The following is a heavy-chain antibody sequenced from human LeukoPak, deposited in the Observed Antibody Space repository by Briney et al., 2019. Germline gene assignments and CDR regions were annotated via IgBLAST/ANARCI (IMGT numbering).Heavy chain of an antibody. Sequence: PSETLSLTCTVSGGSISSYYWSWIRQPAGKGLEWIGRIYTNGSTNYNPSLKSRVTMSVGTSKNQFSLKLSSVTAADTAVYYCARGDTAMVTGYFDLWGRGTLVTVSS. J-gene: IGHJ2*01. CDR2: IYTNGST. CDR1: GGSISSYY. V-gene: IGHV4-4*07. D-gene: IGHD5-18*01. CDR3: ARGDTAMVTGYFDL.